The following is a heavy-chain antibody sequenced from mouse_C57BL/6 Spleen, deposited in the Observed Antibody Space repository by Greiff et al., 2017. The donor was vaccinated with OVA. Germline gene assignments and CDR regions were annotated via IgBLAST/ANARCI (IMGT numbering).Heavy chain of an antibody. CDR2: ISYDGSN. V-gene: IGHV3-6*01. D-gene: IGHD1-1*01. J-gene: IGHJ3*01. CDR3: ARDHYYGSPFAY. Sequence: VQLQQSGPGLVKPSQSLSLTCSVTGYSITSGYYWNWIRQFPGNKLEWMGYISYDGSNNYNPSLKNRISITRDTSKNQFFLKLNSVTTEDTATYYCARDHYYGSPFAYWPRDSGHCLC. CDR1: GYSITSGYY.